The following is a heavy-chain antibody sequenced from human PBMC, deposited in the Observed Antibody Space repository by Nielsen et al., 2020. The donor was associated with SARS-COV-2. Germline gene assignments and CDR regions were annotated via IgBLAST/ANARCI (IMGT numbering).Heavy chain of an antibody. J-gene: IGHJ4*02. CDR1: GFTFSSYA. CDR3: ARDLGGYFDY. CDR2: ISYDGSNK. Sequence: GESLKTSCAASGFTFSSYAMHWVRPAPGKGLEWVAVISYDGSNKYYADSVKGRFTISRDNSKNTLCLQMNSLRAEDTAVYYCARDLGGYFDYWGQGTLVTVSS. V-gene: IGHV3-30*04.